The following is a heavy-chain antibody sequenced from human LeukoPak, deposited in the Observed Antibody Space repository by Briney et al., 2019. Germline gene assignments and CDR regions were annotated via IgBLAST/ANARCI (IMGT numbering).Heavy chain of an antibody. D-gene: IGHD3-22*01. Sequence: PSETLPLTCTVCGGYISSYYWSWIRQPPPRGLEWIGYISFSGSANYNLPLKSRVTISVDTSKNQFSLKLSSVTAADTVVHYCARGRRGAIYSSGYSLPIPAFDYWGQGTLVTVSS. CDR2: ISFSGSA. CDR3: ARGRRGAIYSSGYSLPIPAFDY. CDR1: GGYISSYY. V-gene: IGHV4-59*01. J-gene: IGHJ4*02.